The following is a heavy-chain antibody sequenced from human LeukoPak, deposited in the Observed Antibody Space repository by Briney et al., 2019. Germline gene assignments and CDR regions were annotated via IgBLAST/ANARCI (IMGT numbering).Heavy chain of an antibody. Sequence: SETLSLTCAVYGGSFSGYYWSWIRQSRGKGLEWIGEINHTGTTNSNPSLGGRLTISVDTSKNQFSLKLSSVTAADTAVYYCAGLIRPGWFDPWGQGTLVTVSS. CDR2: INHTGTT. CDR3: AGLIRPGWFDP. D-gene: IGHD1-14*01. V-gene: IGHV4-34*01. CDR1: GGSFSGYY. J-gene: IGHJ5*02.